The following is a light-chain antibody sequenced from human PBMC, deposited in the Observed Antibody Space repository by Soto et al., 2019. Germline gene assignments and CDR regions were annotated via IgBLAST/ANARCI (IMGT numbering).Light chain of an antibody. CDR1: SSDVGGYNY. J-gene: IGLJ1*01. Sequence: QSALTQPASVSGSPGQSITISCTGTSSDVGGYNYVSWYQQHPGKAPKLMIYDVSNRPSGVSDRFSGSKSGNTASLTISGLQAEDEADYCCSSYTTNTTPRYVFGTGTKVTVL. V-gene: IGLV2-14*01. CDR3: SSYTTNTTPRYV. CDR2: DVS.